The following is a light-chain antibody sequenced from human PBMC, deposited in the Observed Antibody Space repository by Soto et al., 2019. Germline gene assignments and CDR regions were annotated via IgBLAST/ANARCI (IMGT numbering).Light chain of an antibody. CDR2: DNE. CDR3: GTWDTSLSAYV. V-gene: IGLV1-51*01. CDR1: RSNIVDNY. Sequence: QTLLTQPPSVSAASGQKFTISCSGSRSNIVDNYVSWYQLLPGAAPKLLISDNERRPSGIPDRFSGSKSGTTATLAIAGLQTADEAEYYCGTWDTSLSAYVFAAGTKVTVL. J-gene: IGLJ1*01.